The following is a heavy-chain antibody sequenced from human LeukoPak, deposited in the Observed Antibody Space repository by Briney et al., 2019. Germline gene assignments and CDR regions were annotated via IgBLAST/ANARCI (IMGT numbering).Heavy chain of an antibody. V-gene: IGHV3-23*01. CDR1: GFTFSSYA. CDR2: ISGSGGST. Sequence: PAGGSLRLSCAASGFTFSSYAMSWVRQAPGKGLEWVSAISGSGGSTYYADSVKGRFTISRDNAKNSLYLQMNSLRAEDTAVYYCARDEGGDVLYSSSWYRDYWGQGTLVTVSS. CDR3: ARDEGGDVLYSSSWYRDY. J-gene: IGHJ4*02. D-gene: IGHD6-13*01.